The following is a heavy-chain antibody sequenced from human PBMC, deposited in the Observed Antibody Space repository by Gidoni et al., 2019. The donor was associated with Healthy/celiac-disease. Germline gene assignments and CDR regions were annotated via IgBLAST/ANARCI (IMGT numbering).Heavy chain of an antibody. CDR1: GGSVSSGSYY. CDR2: IYYSGST. V-gene: IGHV4-61*01. Sequence: QVQLQESGTGLVKPSETLSLTCTVSGGSVSSGSYYWSWNRQPPGRGLEWIGYIYYSGSTHYNPSLKSLFTISVDTSKNQFSLKLSSVTAADTAVYYCARDTTVKADYYYYGMDVWGQGTTVTVSS. J-gene: IGHJ6*02. D-gene: IGHD4-4*01. CDR3: ARDTTVKADYYYYGMDV.